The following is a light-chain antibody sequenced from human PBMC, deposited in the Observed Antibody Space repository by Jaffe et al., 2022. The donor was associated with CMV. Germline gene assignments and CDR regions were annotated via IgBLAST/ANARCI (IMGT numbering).Light chain of an antibody. J-gene: IGLJ2*01. V-gene: IGLV2-14*03. CDR3: SSNTGNSGLV. CDR1: STDVGNHKY. Sequence: QSALTQPASVSGSPGQSITVSCTGFSTDVGNHKYVCWYQQHPGKAPKLVIYDASYRPSGVSARFSGSKSGTTASLTISGLQAEDEATYYCSSNTGNSGLVFGGGTKLTVL. CDR2: DAS.